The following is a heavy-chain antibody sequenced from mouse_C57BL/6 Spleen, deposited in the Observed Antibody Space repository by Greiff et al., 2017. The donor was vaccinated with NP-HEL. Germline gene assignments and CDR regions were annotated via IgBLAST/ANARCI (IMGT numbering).Heavy chain of an antibody. J-gene: IGHJ4*01. V-gene: IGHV1-64*01. D-gene: IGHD2-13*01. Sequence: QVQLQQPGAELVKPGASVKLSCKASGYTFTSYWMHWVKQRPGQGLEWIGMIYPNSGSTNYNEKFKSKATLTVDKSSSTAYMQRSSLTSEDSAVYYCARDGIYYGGNWFAMGDWGQGTTVTVAS. CDR2: IYPNSGST. CDR3: ARDGIYYGGNWFAMGD. CDR1: GYTFTSYW.